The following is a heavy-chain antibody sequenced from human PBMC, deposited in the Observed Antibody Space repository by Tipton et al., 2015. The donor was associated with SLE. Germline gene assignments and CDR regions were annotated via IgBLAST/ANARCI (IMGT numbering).Heavy chain of an antibody. J-gene: IGHJ3*02. CDR1: GGSISSYY. CDR3: ARDQAHCSSTSCYTAFDI. D-gene: IGHD2-2*02. Sequence: GLVKPSETLSLTCTVSGGSISSYYWSWIRQPPGKGLEWIGYIYYSGSTNYNPSLKSRVTISVDTSQNQFSLKLSSVTAADTAVYYCARDQAHCSSTSCYTAFDIWGQGTMVTVSS. V-gene: IGHV4-59*01. CDR2: IYYSGST.